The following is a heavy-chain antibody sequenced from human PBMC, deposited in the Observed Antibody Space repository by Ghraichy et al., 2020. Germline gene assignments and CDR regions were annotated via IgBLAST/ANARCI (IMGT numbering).Heavy chain of an antibody. CDR3: ARVVYDYVWGSYRRGWFDP. CDR1: GGSISSSSYY. J-gene: IGHJ5*02. V-gene: IGHV4-39*07. CDR2: IYYSGST. Sequence: ESLNISCTVSGGSISSSSYYWGWIRQPPGKGLEWIGSIYYSGSTYYNPSLKSRVTISVDTSKNQFSLKLSSVTAADTAVYYCARVVYDYVWGSYRRGWFDPWGQGTLVTVSS. D-gene: IGHD3-16*02.